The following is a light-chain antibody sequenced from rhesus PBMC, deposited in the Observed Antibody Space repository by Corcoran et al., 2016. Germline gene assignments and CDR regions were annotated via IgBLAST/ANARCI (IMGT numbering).Light chain of an antibody. CDR1: QSVSSY. V-gene: IGKV3-10*01. Sequence: QVILTQSPATLSLSPGERATLSCRASQSVSSYLAWYQQKPGLAPRLLIYGATSRATGLPDRCRGSGSGTDFTLTFISLWPEDVGVYHCYQHSSGYSFGQGTKVEIK. CDR2: GAT. J-gene: IGKJ2*01. CDR3: YQHSSGYS.